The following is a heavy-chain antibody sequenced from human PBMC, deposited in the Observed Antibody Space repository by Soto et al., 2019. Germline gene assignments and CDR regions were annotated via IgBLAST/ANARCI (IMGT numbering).Heavy chain of an antibody. D-gene: IGHD5-12*01. V-gene: IGHV4-30-2*06. CDR2: ISRLYNP. CDR1: GGSMSYGGFS. J-gene: IGHJ4*02. CDR3: DRGAGYDPFDY. Sequence: TLSLTGTVPGGSMSYGGFSWSGIRQSPGKGLEWIGYISRLYNPYFHPSFKSRVTMSIDRSRNQFYLNLSSMTAPDRAVYYCDRGAGYDPFDYWGQGVLVTVSS.